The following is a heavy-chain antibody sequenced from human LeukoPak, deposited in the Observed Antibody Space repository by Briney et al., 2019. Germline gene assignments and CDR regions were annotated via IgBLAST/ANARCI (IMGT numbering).Heavy chain of an antibody. V-gene: IGHV4-61*02. D-gene: IGHD5-24*01. CDR3: ARDWRDGYNYWFDP. CDR1: GGSISSSSYY. J-gene: IGHJ5*02. CDR2: IYTSGST. Sequence: SETLSLTCTVSGGSISSSSYYWGWIRQPPGKGLEWIGRIYTSGSTNYNPSLKSRVTISVDTSKNQFSLKLSSVTAADTAVYYCARDWRDGYNYWFDPWGQGTLVTVSS.